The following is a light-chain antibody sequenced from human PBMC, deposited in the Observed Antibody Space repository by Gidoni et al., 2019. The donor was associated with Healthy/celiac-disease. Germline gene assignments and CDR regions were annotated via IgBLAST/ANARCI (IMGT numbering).Light chain of an antibody. CDR3: QQYYRYPWT. V-gene: IGKV1-8*01. CDR1: QGISSY. J-gene: IGKJ1*01. CDR2: AAS. Sequence: AIRIPQSPSSLSASTGDRVTITCRASQGISSYLAWYQQKPGKAPKLLIYAASTLQSGVPSRFSGSGSGTDFTLTISCLQSEDFATYYCQQYYRYPWTFGQGTKVEIK.